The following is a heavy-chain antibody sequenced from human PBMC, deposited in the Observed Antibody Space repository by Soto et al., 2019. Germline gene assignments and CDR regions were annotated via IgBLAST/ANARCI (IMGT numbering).Heavy chain of an antibody. J-gene: IGHJ6*02. CDR1: GYTFTSYG. V-gene: IGHV1-18*01. D-gene: IGHD3-10*02. Sequence: QVQLVQSGAEVKKPGASVKVSCKASGYTFTSYGIIWVRQAPGQGREWMGWISAYNGNTNYAQKLQGRVTMTTDTSTSTAYMELRSLRSDDTAAYYSASDIGWLFGYYYGMDVWGQGTTVTVSS. CDR3: ASDIGWLFGYYYGMDV. CDR2: ISAYNGNT.